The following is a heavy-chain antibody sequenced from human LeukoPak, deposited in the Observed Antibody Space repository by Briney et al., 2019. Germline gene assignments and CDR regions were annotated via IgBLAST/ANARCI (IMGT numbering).Heavy chain of an antibody. CDR2: ISSNGSTI. Sequence: GGSLRPSCAASGFTFSDYYMSWIRQAPGKGLEWVSYISSNGSTIYHADSVKGRFTISRDNAKNSLYLQMNSLRAEDTAVYYCARVPGYYDSSGYRGGDVAFDIWGQGTMVTVSS. V-gene: IGHV3-11*04. CDR3: ARVPGYYDSSGYRGGDVAFDI. CDR1: GFTFSDYY. D-gene: IGHD3-22*01. J-gene: IGHJ3*02.